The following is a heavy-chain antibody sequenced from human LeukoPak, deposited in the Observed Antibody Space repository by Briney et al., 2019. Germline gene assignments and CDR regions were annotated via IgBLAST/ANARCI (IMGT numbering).Heavy chain of an antibody. CDR3: ATLAKGAFDI. J-gene: IGHJ3*02. Sequence: GGSLRLSCAASGFTFSSYGMHWVRQAPGKGLEWVAVISYDGSNKYYADSVKGRSTISRDNSKNTLYLQMNSLRAEDTAVYYCATLAKGAFDIWGQGTMVTVSS. V-gene: IGHV3-30*03. CDR1: GFTFSSYG. CDR2: ISYDGSNK. D-gene: IGHD3-3*02.